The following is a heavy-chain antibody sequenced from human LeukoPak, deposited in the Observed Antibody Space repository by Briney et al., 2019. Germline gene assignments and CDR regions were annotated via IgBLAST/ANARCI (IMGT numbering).Heavy chain of an antibody. Sequence: GESLKISCKGSGYSFTSYWIGWVRQMPGKGLEWMGIIYPGDSDTRYSPPFQGQVTISADKSISTAYLQWSSLKASDTAMYYCARLSGGPYWYCSGGSCYHYFDYWGQGTLVTVSS. J-gene: IGHJ4*02. CDR2: IYPGDSDT. D-gene: IGHD2-15*01. CDR3: ARLSGGPYWYCSGGSCYHYFDY. CDR1: GYSFTSYW. V-gene: IGHV5-51*01.